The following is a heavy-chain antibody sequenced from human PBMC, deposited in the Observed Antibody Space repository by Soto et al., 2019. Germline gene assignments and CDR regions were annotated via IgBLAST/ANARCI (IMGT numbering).Heavy chain of an antibody. CDR1: GGSITTGGRY. J-gene: IGHJ3*02. Sequence: QVRLQEWGPGLVKPTQTLSLKCSVSGGSITTGGRYWSWIRQLPGKCLEWIGDIYYSGNTYYNASLKSRVTISVEAAKNQFSLKLSSVTAADTDVYYCAQALVFTGGDGFDIWGQGRLVTVSS. CDR2: IYYSGNT. D-gene: IGHD1-1*01. CDR3: AQALVFTGGDGFDI. V-gene: IGHV4-31*02.